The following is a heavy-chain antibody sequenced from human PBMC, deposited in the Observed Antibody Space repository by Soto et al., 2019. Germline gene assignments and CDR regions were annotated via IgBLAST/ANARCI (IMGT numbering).Heavy chain of an antibody. D-gene: IGHD6-6*01. J-gene: IGHJ6*02. CDR2: IYYSGST. Sequence: SETLSLTCTVSGGSISSSSYYWGWIRQPPGKGLEWIGSIYYSGSTYYNPSLKSRVAISVDTSKNQFSLKLSSVTAADTAVYYCARQSAYSSSSSDYYYGMDVWGQGTTVTVSS. CDR3: ARQSAYSSSSSDYYYGMDV. V-gene: IGHV4-39*01. CDR1: GGSISSSSYY.